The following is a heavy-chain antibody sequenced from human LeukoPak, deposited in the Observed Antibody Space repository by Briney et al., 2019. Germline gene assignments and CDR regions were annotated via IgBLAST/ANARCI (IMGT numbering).Heavy chain of an antibody. CDR1: GFTFSTYA. CDR2: INSAGTSK. CDR3: AKGRNAGGPYYSDY. Sequence: GGSLRLSCAASGFTFSTYAINWVRQAPGKGLEWVSSINSAGTSKKYADSLKGRFTISRDNAKNSLFLQLSSLRDEDTAVYYCAKGRNAGGPYYSDYWGQGTLVTVSS. V-gene: IGHV3-21*01. D-gene: IGHD4-23*01. J-gene: IGHJ4*02.